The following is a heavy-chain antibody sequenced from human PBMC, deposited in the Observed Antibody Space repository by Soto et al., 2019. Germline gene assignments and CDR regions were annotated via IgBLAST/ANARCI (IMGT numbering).Heavy chain of an antibody. CDR2: IGGYKGNT. J-gene: IGHJ4*02. Sequence: ASVKVSCKASGYTFTNYGVSWVRQAPGQGLEWMGWIGGYKGNTNYAQNLHGRVTLTTDTSTSTAYMELRSLRSDDTAVYYCAPHTLDTGMPSGYWGQGTLVTVSS. D-gene: IGHD5-18*01. CDR1: GYTFTNYG. V-gene: IGHV1-18*01. CDR3: APHTLDTGMPSGY.